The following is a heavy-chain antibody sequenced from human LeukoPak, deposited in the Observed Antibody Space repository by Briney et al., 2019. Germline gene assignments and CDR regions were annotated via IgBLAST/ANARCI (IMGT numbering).Heavy chain of an antibody. CDR2: IYYSGST. CDR1: GGSISSYY. Sequence: SETLSLTCTVSGGSISSYYWSWIRQPPGKGLEWIGYIYYSGSTKYHPSLKSRATISVDTSKNQFSLKLSSVTAADTAVYYCARGPSYYYDSSGYYCYFDYWGQGTLVTVSS. V-gene: IGHV4-59*01. J-gene: IGHJ4*02. CDR3: ARGPSYYYDSSGYYCYFDY. D-gene: IGHD3-22*01.